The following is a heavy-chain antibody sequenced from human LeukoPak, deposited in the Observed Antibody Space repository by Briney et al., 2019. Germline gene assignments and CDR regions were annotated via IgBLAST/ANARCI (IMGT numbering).Heavy chain of an antibody. J-gene: IGHJ4*02. Sequence: GGSLRLSCAASGFTFSSYSLSWVRQAPGKGLEWVSTINRNGGTTYYADSVKGRFTISRDNAKHTLSLQMNSLRAEDTAVYYCARVSPPLQDGIDYWGQGTLVTVSS. CDR2: INRNGGTT. D-gene: IGHD3-10*01. V-gene: IGHV3-23*05. CDR1: GFTFSSYS. CDR3: ARVSPPLQDGIDY.